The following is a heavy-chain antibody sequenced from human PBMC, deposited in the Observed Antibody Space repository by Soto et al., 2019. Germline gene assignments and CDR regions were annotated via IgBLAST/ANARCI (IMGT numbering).Heavy chain of an antibody. J-gene: IGHJ5*02. CDR1: GYTFTSYG. Sequence: ASVKVSCKASGYTFTSYGISWVRQAPGQGLEWMGWISAYNGNKNYAQKFQGRVTMTRDTSISTAYMELSRLISDDTAVYYCARGDVRVVASFDPWGQGALVTVSS. CDR3: ARGDVRVVASFDP. D-gene: IGHD2-15*01. CDR2: ISAYNGNK. V-gene: IGHV1-18*04.